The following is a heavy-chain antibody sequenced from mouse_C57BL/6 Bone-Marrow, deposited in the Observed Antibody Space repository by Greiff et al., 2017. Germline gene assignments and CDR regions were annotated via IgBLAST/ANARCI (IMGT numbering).Heavy chain of an antibody. Sequence: VQLQQSGAELVRPGASVKLSCTASGFNIKDDYMHWVKQRPEQGLEWIGWIDPENGDTEYASKFQGKATITADTSSNTAYLQLSSLTSEDTAGYYCTTFGYEDYWGQGTTLTVSS. CDR2: IDPENGDT. CDR1: GFNIKDDY. V-gene: IGHV14-4*01. D-gene: IGHD2-2*01. CDR3: TTFGYEDY. J-gene: IGHJ2*01.